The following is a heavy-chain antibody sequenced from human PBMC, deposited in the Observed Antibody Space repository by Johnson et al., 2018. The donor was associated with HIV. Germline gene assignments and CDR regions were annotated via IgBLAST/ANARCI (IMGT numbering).Heavy chain of an antibody. CDR2: ISYNGSNK. V-gene: IGHV3-30*18. J-gene: IGHJ3*02. CDR1: GFTFSSYG. Sequence: QVQLVESGGGVVQPGRSLRLSCAAPGFTFSSYGMHWVRQAPAKGLECVAVISYNGSNKYYADSVKGRFTISRENSTNPLYLQLNSLRADDTAVYYCAKDLAGTGRGDAFDIRGQGTMVTVAS. CDR3: AKDLAGTGRGDAFDI. D-gene: IGHD7-27*01.